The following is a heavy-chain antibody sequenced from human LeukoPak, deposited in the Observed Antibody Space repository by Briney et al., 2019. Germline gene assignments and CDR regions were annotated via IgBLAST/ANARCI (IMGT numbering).Heavy chain of an antibody. D-gene: IGHD3-10*01. CDR2: MNPNSGNT. V-gene: IGHV1-8*01. CDR3: ARGSFLSEWFGESLYYYYMDV. CDR1: GYTFTSYD. J-gene: IGHJ6*03. Sequence: APVKVSCKASGYTFTSYDINWVRQATGQGLEWMGWMNPNSGNTGYAQKFQGRVTMTRNTSISTAYMELSSLRSEDTAVYYCARGSFLSEWFGESLYYYYMDVWGKGTTVTISS.